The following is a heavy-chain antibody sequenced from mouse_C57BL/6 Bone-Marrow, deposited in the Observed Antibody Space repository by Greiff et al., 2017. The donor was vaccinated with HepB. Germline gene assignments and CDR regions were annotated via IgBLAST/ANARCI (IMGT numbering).Heavy chain of an antibody. Sequence: EVQLQQSGAELVRPGASVKLSCTASGFNIKDDYMHWVKQRPEQGLEWIGWIDPENGDTEYASKFQGKATITADTSSNTAYLQLSSLTSEDTAVYYCTKTPTGYGSSYDYYAMDYWGQGTSVTVSS. D-gene: IGHD1-1*01. CDR1: GFNIKDDY. J-gene: IGHJ4*01. CDR2: IDPENGDT. V-gene: IGHV14-4*01. CDR3: TKTPTGYGSSYDYYAMDY.